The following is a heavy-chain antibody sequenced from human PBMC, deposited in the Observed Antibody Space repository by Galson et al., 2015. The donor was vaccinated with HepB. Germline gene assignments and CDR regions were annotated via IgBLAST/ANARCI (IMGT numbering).Heavy chain of an antibody. D-gene: IGHD1-1*01. Sequence: GAEVKKPGESLKISCKGSGYDFTNYWIAWVRQMPGKGLEWMGIIYPDDSETKYSPSFQGQVTISADKSISTAYLQWSSLKASDTAMYYCARLGATTGTRNLDYWGQGTLVTVSS. CDR1: GYDFTNYW. J-gene: IGHJ4*02. CDR3: ARLGATTGTRNLDY. V-gene: IGHV5-51*01. CDR2: IYPDDSET.